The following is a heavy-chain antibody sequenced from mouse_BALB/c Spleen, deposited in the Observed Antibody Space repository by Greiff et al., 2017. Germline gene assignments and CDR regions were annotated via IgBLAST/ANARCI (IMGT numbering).Heavy chain of an antibody. D-gene: IGHD2-2*01. J-gene: IGHJ4*01. CDR3: ARKGYGYDYAMDY. V-gene: IGHV3-8*02. CDR1: GDSITSGY. Sequence: EVQLQESGPSLVKPSQTLSLTCSVTGDSITSGYWNWIRKFPGNKLEYMGYISYSGSTYYNPSLKSRISITRDTSKNQYYLQLNSVTTEDTATYYCARKGYGYDYAMDYWGQGTSVTVSS. CDR2: ISYSGST.